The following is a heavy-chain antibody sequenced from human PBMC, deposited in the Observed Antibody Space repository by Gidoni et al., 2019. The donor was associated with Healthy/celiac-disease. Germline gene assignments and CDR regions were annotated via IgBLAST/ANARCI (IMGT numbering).Heavy chain of an antibody. CDR2: IYYSGST. Sequence: QVQLQESAPGLVKPSETLSLTCTVALGSLSSYYWSWIRQPPGKGLEWIGYIYYSGSTNYNPSLKSRVTISVDTAKNQFSLKLSSVTAADTAVYYCARAGLDTAMRYYYYYGMDVWGQGTTVTVSS. CDR3: ARAGLDTAMRYYYYYGMDV. V-gene: IGHV4-59*01. CDR1: LGSLSSYY. J-gene: IGHJ6*02. D-gene: IGHD5-18*01.